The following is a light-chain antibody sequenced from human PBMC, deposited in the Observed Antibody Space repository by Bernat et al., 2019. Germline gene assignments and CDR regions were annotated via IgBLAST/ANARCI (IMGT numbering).Light chain of an antibody. V-gene: IGLV2-14*01. J-gene: IGLJ1*01. CDR2: DVS. CDR3: SSYTSSSPYV. Sequence: QSALTQPASVSGSPGQSITISCTGTSSDVGGYNYVSWYQQHPGNAPKLMIYDVSNRPSGVSNRFSGSKSGNTASLTISRLQAEDEADYYCSSYTSSSPYVFGTGTKVTVL. CDR1: SSDVGGYNY.